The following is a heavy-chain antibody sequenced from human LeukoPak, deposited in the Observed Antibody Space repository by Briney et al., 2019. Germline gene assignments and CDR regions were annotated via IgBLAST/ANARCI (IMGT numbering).Heavy chain of an antibody. CDR1: GFSLSTTGVT. J-gene: IGHJ5*02. D-gene: IGHD2-8*02. CDR2: ISWDDEK. Sequence: SGPTLVNPTQTLTLTCTFSGFSLSTTGVTVGWIRQAPGKALEWLALISWDDEKRYSPSLKNRLTITKDTSKNQVVLTVTNMDPVDTATYYCAHRLHSTEGWFDPWGQGHRVTISS. CDR3: AHRLHSTEGWFDP. V-gene: IGHV2-5*02.